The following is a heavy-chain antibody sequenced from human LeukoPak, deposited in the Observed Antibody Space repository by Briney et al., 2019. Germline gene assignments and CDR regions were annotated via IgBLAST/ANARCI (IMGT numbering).Heavy chain of an antibody. D-gene: IGHD6-19*01. V-gene: IGHV4-59*02. Sequence: SETLSLTCAVSGGSVSGHYWDWIRQPPGKGLEWIGYIYASGSANYHPSLKSRVTISLDTSENHVSLRLTSVSAEDTAVYYCAREAPGGSGWTYFDYWGQGSLVTVSS. J-gene: IGHJ4*02. CDR3: AREAPGGSGWTYFDY. CDR2: IYASGSA. CDR1: GGSVSGHY.